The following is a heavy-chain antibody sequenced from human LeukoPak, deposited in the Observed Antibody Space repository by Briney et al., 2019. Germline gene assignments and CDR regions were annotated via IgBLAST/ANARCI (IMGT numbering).Heavy chain of an antibody. CDR2: IKQDGSEK. D-gene: IGHD3-16*01. V-gene: IGHV3-7*01. Sequence: PGGSLRLSCAASGFTISGYWMTWARQAPGKGLEWVANIKQDGSEKTYVDSVKGRFTISRDNAKNSIYLQMNSLRVEDTAIYYCARAWGTDWYDPWGQGTLVSVSS. CDR1: GFTISGYW. CDR3: ARAWGTDWYDP. J-gene: IGHJ5*02.